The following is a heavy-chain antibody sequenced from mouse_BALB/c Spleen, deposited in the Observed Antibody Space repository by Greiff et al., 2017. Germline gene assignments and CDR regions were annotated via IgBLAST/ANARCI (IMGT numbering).Heavy chain of an antibody. CDR2: IDPYNGGT. D-gene: IGHD2-1*01. J-gene: IGHJ4*01. CDR1: GYSFTGYN. V-gene: IGHV1S135*01. CDR3: ARGDGNYVGYAMDY. Sequence: VQLQQSGPELGKPGASVKISCKASGYSFTGYNMYWVKQSHRKSLEWIGYIDPYNGGTSYNQKSKGKATLTVDKSSSTAYMHLNSLTSEDSAIYYCARGDGNYVGYAMDYWGQGTSVTVSS.